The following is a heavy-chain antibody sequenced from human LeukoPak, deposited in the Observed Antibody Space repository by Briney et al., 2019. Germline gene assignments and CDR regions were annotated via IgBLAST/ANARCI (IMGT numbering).Heavy chain of an antibody. J-gene: IGHJ5*02. V-gene: IGHV3-7*01. CDR1: GFTFSNYW. CDR3: ARGIATGVDFFDP. D-gene: IGHD6-13*01. CDR2: IKHDGSDQ. Sequence: PGGSLRLSCVASGFTFSNYWLTWVRQAPAKGLEWVANIKHDGSDQYYLDSVKGRFTISRDNAKNSLYLQMNSLRAEDTAVYYCARGIATGVDFFDPWGQGTLLTVSS.